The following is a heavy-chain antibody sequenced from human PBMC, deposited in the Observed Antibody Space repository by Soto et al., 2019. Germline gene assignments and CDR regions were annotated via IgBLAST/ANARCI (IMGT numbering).Heavy chain of an antibody. CDR3: VNMMIARGAFDF. J-gene: IGHJ4*02. Sequence: GGSLRLSCSASGFAFSSYAMHWVRQTPGKGLEYVSAISPQGGSTYYADSVKGRFTISRDDSKNTVYLQMSSLRPDDTAVYYCVNMMIARGAFDFWGQGTLVTVST. CDR1: GFAFSSYA. V-gene: IGHV3-64D*06. CDR2: ISPQGGST. D-gene: IGHD2-21*01.